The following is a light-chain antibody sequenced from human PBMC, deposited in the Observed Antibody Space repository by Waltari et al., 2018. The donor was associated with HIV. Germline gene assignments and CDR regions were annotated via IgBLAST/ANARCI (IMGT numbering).Light chain of an antibody. Sequence: AVVTQEPSLTVSPGGTVTLTCGSSTGAVTSGHYPYWFQQKPGQAPRTLILDTNNNHSGTPARFSGSLRGGKAALTLSGAQPEDEAEYYCLLSYSGARVFGGGTKLTVL. CDR1: TGAVTSGHY. J-gene: IGLJ2*01. CDR3: LLSYSGARV. V-gene: IGLV7-46*01. CDR2: DTN.